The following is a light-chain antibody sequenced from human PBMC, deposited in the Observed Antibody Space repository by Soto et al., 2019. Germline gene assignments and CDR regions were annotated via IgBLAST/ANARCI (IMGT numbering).Light chain of an antibody. CDR2: SAS. CDR3: QEYNGNSGLT. J-gene: IGKJ4*01. Sequence: DIQMTQSPSTLSASVGDRVTITCRASQNIRSWLAWYQQKPGKATELLIYSASGLESGVPSRFSGSGFGTEFTLTISSLQPDDFATYYCQEYNGNSGLTFGGGTKVEIK. V-gene: IGKV1-5*03. CDR1: QNIRSW.